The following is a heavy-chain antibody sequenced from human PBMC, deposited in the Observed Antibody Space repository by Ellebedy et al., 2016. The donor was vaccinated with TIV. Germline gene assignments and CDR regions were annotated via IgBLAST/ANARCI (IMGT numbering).Heavy chain of an antibody. Sequence: GESLKISCAASGFTFSSYWMHWVRQAPGKGLVWVSLINSDGSRTTYADSVKGRFTISRDNAKNSLYLKRNSLRVEDTAVYYCAREIIAFDYWGQGTLVTVSS. CDR1: GFTFSSYW. CDR3: AREIIAFDY. J-gene: IGHJ4*02. V-gene: IGHV3-74*01. CDR2: INSDGSRT.